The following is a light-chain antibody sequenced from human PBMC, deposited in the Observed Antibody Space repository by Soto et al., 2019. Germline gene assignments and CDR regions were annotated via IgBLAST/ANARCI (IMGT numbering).Light chain of an antibody. CDR3: QQFNNWPPLT. J-gene: IGKJ4*01. V-gene: IGKV3-15*01. CDR2: SAS. Sequence: EVVMTQSPATLSVSPGERATLSCRASQFVSTNLAWYQQKPGQAPRLLIYSASTRATGIPARFSGSGSGTAFTLIISSLQSEDSAVYYCQQFNNWPPLTFGGGTKVEIK. CDR1: QFVSTN.